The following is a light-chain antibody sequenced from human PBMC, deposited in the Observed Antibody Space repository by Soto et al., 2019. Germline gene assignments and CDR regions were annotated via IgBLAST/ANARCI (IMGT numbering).Light chain of an antibody. J-gene: IGKJ2*01. V-gene: IGKV1-9*01. Sequence: DIQLTQSPSFLSASVGDRVTIACRASQGISRFLVCYQQKPGKAPKVLIYAASTLQSGVPSRFSGSGSGTEFTLTLSSLQPEDYATYYCQQHNSFPRSCGQGNKLEIK. CDR2: AAS. CDR3: QQHNSFPRS. CDR1: QGISRF.